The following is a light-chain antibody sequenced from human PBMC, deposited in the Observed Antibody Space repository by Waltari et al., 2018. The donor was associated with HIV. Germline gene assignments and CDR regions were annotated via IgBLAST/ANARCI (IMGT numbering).Light chain of an antibody. CDR3: QQYYTTPLT. CDR2: WAS. V-gene: IGKV4-1*01. J-gene: IGKJ4*01. Sequence: DIVMTQSPDSLAVSLGERATINCNSSQSVSYTSNNKNYLAWYQQKPGQPPKLLIYWASTRESGVPDRFSGSGSGTDFTLTITSLQAEDVAVYYCQQYYTTPLTFGGGTKVEIK. CDR1: QSVSYTSNNKNY.